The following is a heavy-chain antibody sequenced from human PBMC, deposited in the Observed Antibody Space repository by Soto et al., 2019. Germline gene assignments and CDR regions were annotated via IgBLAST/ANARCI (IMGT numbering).Heavy chain of an antibody. CDR3: AGNYYYDSSGYSAGDAFDI. Sequence: SETLSLTCTVSGGSISRYYWSWIRQPAGKGLEWIGRIYTSGSTNYNPSLKSRVTMSVDTSKNQFSLKLSSVTAEDTAVYYCAGNYYYDSSGYSAGDAFDIWGQGTMVTVSS. CDR2: IYTSGST. D-gene: IGHD3-22*01. J-gene: IGHJ3*02. V-gene: IGHV4-4*07. CDR1: GGSISRYY.